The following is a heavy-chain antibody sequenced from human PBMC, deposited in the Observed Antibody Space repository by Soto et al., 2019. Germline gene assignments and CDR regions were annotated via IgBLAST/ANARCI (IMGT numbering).Heavy chain of an antibody. D-gene: IGHD6-13*01. CDR1: GYTFTSYD. V-gene: IGHV1-8*01. J-gene: IGHJ5*02. CDR3: ARERSAAGTGGFDP. Sequence: QVQLVQSGAEVKKPGASVKVSCKASGYTFTSYDINWVRQATGQGLEWMGRMNPNSGNTGYAQKFQGRVTMTRNTSISTAYMDLGSLRSEDTAVYYCARERSAAGTGGFDPWGQGTLVTVSS. CDR2: MNPNSGNT.